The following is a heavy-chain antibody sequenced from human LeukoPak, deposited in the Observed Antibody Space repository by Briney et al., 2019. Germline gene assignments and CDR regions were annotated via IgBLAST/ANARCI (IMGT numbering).Heavy chain of an antibody. J-gene: IGHJ5*02. CDR2: IIPIFGTA. D-gene: IGHD1-20*01. CDR3: ARALRAYNWNDADWFDP. CDR1: GGTFSSYA. Sequence: GASVKVSCKASGGTFSSYAISWVRQAPGQGLEWMGGIIPIFGTANYAQKFQGRVTITADESTSTAYMELSSLGSEDTAVYYCARALRAYNWNDADWFDPWGQGTLVTVSS. V-gene: IGHV1-69*13.